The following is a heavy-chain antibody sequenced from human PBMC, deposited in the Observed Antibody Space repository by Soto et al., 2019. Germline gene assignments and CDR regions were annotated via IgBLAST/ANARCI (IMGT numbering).Heavy chain of an antibody. D-gene: IGHD6-25*01. CDR3: ARGRAVNWFDP. J-gene: IGHJ5*02. V-gene: IGHV1-69*05. CDR1: GGTFSSYA. CDR2: IIPIIGTA. Sequence: GASVKVSCKASGGTFSSYAISWVRQAPGQGLEWMGGIIPIIGTANYAQKFQGRVTITTDTSTSTAYMELRSLRSYDTAVYYRARGRAVNWFDPWGQGTLVTVSS.